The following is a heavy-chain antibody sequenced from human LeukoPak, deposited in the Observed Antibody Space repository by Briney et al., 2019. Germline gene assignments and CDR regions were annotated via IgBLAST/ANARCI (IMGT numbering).Heavy chain of an antibody. J-gene: IGHJ4*02. CDR2: ISHTGGT. Sequence: PSETLSLTCAVSGGSISSRNWWSWVRQPPGKGLEWIGEISHTGGTSCTPSLKSRVTISVDTSKNQFSLKLSSVTAADTAVYYCARGAAASYWGQGTLVTVPS. D-gene: IGHD6-25*01. CDR1: GGSISSRNW. CDR3: ARGAAASY. V-gene: IGHV4-4*02.